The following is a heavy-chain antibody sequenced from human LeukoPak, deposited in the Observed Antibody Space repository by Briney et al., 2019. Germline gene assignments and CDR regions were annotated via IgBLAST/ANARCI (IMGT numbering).Heavy chain of an antibody. CDR2: MSFDGTHI. CDR3: ARCSGYGMDV. Sequence: GGSLRLSCTTSGFNFRAYWMGWVRQAPGKGLEWVAVMSFDGTHIYYADSVKGRFTISRDNSKNTLYLQMNSLRAEDTAVYYCARCSGYGMDVWGQGTTVTVSS. D-gene: IGHD3-10*02. J-gene: IGHJ6*02. CDR1: GFNFRAYW. V-gene: IGHV3-30*19.